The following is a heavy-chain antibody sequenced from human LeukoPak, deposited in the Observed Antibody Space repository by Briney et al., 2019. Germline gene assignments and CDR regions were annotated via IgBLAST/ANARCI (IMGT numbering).Heavy chain of an antibody. CDR3: ARGVEPLAANTLAY. J-gene: IGHJ4*02. CDR2: LCDGNT. D-gene: IGHD1-14*01. CDR1: GFTVITND. V-gene: IGHV3-53*01. Sequence: GGTLRLSCAASGFTVITNDMTWVRQAPGKGVEWVSVLCDGNTKYADSVQGRFTISRDNSKNTLYLEMNSLSPDDTAVYYCARGVEPLAANTLAYWGQGTLVTVSS.